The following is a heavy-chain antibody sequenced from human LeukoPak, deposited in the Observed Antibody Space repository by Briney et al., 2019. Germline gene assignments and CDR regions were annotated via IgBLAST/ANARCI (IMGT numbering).Heavy chain of an antibody. CDR3: VRGQAIVVVPVAMGF. V-gene: IGHV3-7*03. D-gene: IGHD2-2*01. CDR2: INQDGTNQ. Sequence: GGSLRLSCVASGFPFSGYWMDRVRQAPGKGMEWVANINQDGTNQYYAASVEGRFSISRDNAKNSLYLQLDSLRAEDTALYYCVRGQAIVVVPVAMGFWGQGTLVTVSS. CDR1: GFPFSGYW. J-gene: IGHJ4*02.